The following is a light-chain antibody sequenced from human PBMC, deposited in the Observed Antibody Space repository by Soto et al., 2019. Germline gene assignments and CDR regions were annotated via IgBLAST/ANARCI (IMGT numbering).Light chain of an antibody. CDR2: GAS. Sequence: GITQSPATLSVSPGERATLSCTASQSINSNLAWYQQRPGQAPRLLIYGASTRATGIPARFSGSGSGTEFTLTISSLQSEDFAVYYCQQYNNWWTFGQGTKVDIK. V-gene: IGKV3-15*01. CDR3: QQYNNWWT. J-gene: IGKJ1*01. CDR1: QSINSN.